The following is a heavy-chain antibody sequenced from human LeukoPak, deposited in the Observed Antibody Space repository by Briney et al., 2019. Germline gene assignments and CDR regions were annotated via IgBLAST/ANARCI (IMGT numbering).Heavy chain of an antibody. Sequence: SETLSLTCTVSGGTISSSSYYWGWIRQPPGKGLEWIGTIYYSGRTYYNPSLKSRVTISVDTSKNQFSLKLSSVTAADTAVYYCAVDYSSSWYFDYWGQGTLVSVSS. CDR1: GGTISSSSYY. CDR3: AVDYSSSWYFDY. J-gene: IGHJ4*02. D-gene: IGHD6-13*01. CDR2: IYYSGRT. V-gene: IGHV4-39*01.